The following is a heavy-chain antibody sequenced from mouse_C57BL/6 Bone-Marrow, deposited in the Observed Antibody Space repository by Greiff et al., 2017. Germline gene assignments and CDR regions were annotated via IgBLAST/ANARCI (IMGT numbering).Heavy chain of an antibody. Sequence: EVKLVESGGGLVKPGGSLKLSCAASGFTFSDYGMHWVRQAPEKGLEWVAYISSGSSTIYYADTVKGRFTISRDNAKNTLFLQMTSLRSEDKAMYYCARNRDYYGSSYGYFDVWGTGTTVTVSS. CDR3: ARNRDYYGSSYGYFDV. V-gene: IGHV5-17*01. J-gene: IGHJ1*03. D-gene: IGHD1-1*01. CDR2: ISSGSSTI. CDR1: GFTFSDYG.